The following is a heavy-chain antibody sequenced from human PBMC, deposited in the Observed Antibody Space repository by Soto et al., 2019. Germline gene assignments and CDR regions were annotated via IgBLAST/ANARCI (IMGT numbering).Heavy chain of an antibody. CDR2: INHSGST. CDR1: GGSFSGYY. D-gene: IGHD1-7*01. Sequence: QVQLQQWGAGLLKPSETLSLTCAVYGGSFSGYYWSWIRQPAGKVLEWIGEINHSGSTNYNPSLKSRVTISVDTSKNQFSLKLSSVTAADTAVYYCARGEKGRITGTTFWWFYPCGQGTLVTVSS. J-gene: IGHJ5*02. V-gene: IGHV4-34*01. CDR3: ARGEKGRITGTTFWWFYP.